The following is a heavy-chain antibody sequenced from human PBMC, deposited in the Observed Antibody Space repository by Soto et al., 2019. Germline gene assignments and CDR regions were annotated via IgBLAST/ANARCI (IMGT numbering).Heavy chain of an antibody. V-gene: IGHV3-30*18. CDR1: GFTFSSYG. J-gene: IGHJ4*02. Sequence: HPGGSLRLSCAAYGFTFSSYGMHWVRQAPGKGLEWVAVVSHDGRNTHYADSVKGRFTISRDSSKNTVSLEMTSLRAEDTAVYYCAKGGRQWLVTSDFNYWGQGALVTVSS. D-gene: IGHD6-19*01. CDR2: VSHDGRNT. CDR3: AKGGRQWLVTSDFNY.